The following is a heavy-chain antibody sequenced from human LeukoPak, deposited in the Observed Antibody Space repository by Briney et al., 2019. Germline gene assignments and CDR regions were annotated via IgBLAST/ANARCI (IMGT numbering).Heavy chain of an antibody. Sequence: SETLSLTCAVFCGSFSSYYWSWIRQPPGKGLEWIGEINHSGYTSYNPSLKSRVTLSVDTSKHQFSLKLTSVTAADTAVYYCARCCLQRDGDNGGGDYWGQGTLVTVSS. J-gene: IGHJ4*02. CDR1: CGSFSSYY. V-gene: IGHV4-34*01. D-gene: IGHD4-17*01. CDR2: INHSGYT. CDR3: ARCCLQRDGDNGGGDY.